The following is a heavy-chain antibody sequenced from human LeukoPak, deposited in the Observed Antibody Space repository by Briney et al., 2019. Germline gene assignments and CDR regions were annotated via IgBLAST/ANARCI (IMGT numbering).Heavy chain of an antibody. J-gene: IGHJ4*02. D-gene: IGHD3-10*01. CDR1: GGSISSYY. CDR2: IYYSGST. Sequence: SETLSLTCTVSGGSISSYYWSWIRQPPGKGLEWIGYIYYSGSTNYNPSLKSRVTISVDTSKNQFSLKLKSVTAADTAMYYCARDYGSGNSQIFDYWGREPWSPSPQ. CDR3: ARDYGSGNSQIFDY. V-gene: IGHV4-59*01.